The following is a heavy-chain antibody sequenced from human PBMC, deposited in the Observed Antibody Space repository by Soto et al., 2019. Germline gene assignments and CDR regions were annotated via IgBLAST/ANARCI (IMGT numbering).Heavy chain of an antibody. V-gene: IGHV1-18*01. D-gene: IGHD1-26*01. Sequence: ASVKVSCKASGYTFTSYGISWVRQAPGQGLEWMGWISAYNGNTNYAQKLQGRVTMTTDTSTSTAYMELRSLRSDDTAVYYCARDLIIVGASKWFDPWGQGTLVTVSS. J-gene: IGHJ5*02. CDR3: ARDLIIVGASKWFDP. CDR2: ISAYNGNT. CDR1: GYTFTSYG.